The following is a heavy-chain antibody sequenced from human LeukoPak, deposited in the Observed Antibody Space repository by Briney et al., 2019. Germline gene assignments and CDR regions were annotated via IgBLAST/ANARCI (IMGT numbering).Heavy chain of an antibody. D-gene: IGHD6-19*01. J-gene: IGHJ5*02. V-gene: IGHV4-39*01. CDR1: GGSISSSSYY. CDR3: ASRSSGGGWFDP. Sequence: SEILSLTCTVSGGSISSSSYYWGWIRQPPGKGLEWIGSIYYSGSTYYNPSLKSRVTISVDTSKNQFSLKLSSVTAADTAVYYCASRSSGGGWFDPWGQGALVTVSS. CDR2: IYYSGST.